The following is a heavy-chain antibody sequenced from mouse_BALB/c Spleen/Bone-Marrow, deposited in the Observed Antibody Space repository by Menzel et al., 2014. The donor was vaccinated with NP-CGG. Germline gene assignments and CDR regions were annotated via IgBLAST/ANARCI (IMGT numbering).Heavy chain of an antibody. Sequence: VQLQQSGPELVKPGASVKISCKASGYSFTGYFMNWVMQSHGKSLEWIGRINPYNGDTFYNQKFKGKATLTVDKSSSTAHMELRSLASEDSAVYYCAREGLLRAMDYWGQGTSVTVSS. CDR3: AREGLLRAMDY. V-gene: IGHV1-20*02. D-gene: IGHD2-3*01. CDR2: INPYNGDT. CDR1: GYSFTGYF. J-gene: IGHJ4*01.